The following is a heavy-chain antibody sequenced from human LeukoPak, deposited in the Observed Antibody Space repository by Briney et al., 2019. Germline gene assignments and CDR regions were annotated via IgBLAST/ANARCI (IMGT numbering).Heavy chain of an antibody. CDR2: INHSGST. V-gene: IGHV4-34*01. CDR1: GGSFSGYY. CDR3: ARDRRDCSGGSCYKYSFDP. D-gene: IGHD2-15*01. Sequence: PSETLSLTCAVYGGSFSGYYWSWIRQPPGKGLEWIGEINHSGSTNYNPSLKSRVTISVDTSKNQFSLKLSSVTAADTAVYYCARDRRDCSGGSCYKYSFDPWGQGTLVTVSS. J-gene: IGHJ5*02.